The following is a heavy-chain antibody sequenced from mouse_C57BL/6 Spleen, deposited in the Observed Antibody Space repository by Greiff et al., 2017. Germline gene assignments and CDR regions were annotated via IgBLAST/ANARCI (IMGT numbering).Heavy chain of an antibody. CDR3: AREDYVPYFDY. CDR2: INPNNGGT. Sequence: EVKLQESGPELVKPGASVKMSCKASGYTFTDYNMHWVKQSHGKSLEWIGYINPNNGGTSYNQKFKGKATLTVNKSSSTAYMELRSLTSEDSAVYYCAREDYVPYFDYWGQGTTLTVSS. CDR1: GYTFTDYN. V-gene: IGHV1-22*01. D-gene: IGHD2-4*01. J-gene: IGHJ2*01.